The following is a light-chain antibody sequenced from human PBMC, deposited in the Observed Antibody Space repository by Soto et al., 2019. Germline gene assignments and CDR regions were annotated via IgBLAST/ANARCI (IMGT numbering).Light chain of an antibody. Sequence: QPVLTQSPSASASLGASVKLTCTLSSGHSSYAIAWHQQQPEKGPRYLMKLNSDGSHSKGDGIPDRFSGSSSGAERYLTISSLQSEDEADYYCQTWGTGTHVVFGGGTKLNVL. CDR3: QTWGTGTHVV. J-gene: IGLJ2*01. V-gene: IGLV4-69*01. CDR1: SGHSSYA. CDR2: LNSDGSH.